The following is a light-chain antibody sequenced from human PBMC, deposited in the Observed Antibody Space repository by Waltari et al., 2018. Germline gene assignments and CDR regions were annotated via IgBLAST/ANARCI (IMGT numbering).Light chain of an antibody. J-gene: IGLJ3*02. Sequence: QLVLTQSPSASASLGASVKLTCTLSSGHSTNIIAWLQQQPEKGPRYLMNVNSDGSRNKGVGIPDRVAGASSGAGRYLTISSLQSEDEADYYCQTGGHGTWVFGGGTRLTVL. CDR3: QTGGHGTWV. CDR1: SGHSTNI. CDR2: VNSDGSR. V-gene: IGLV4-69*01.